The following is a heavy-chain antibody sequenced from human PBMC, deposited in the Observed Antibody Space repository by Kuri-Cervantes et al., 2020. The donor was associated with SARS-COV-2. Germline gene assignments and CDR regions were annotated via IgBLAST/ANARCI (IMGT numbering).Heavy chain of an antibody. D-gene: IGHD3-10*01. CDR1: GFTFSNYA. Sequence: GESLKISCVASGFTFSNYAMSWVRQAPGTGLEWVANIKQDGSEKYYVDSVKGRFTISRDNSKNTLYLQMNSLRAEDTAVYYCAKDLDGSGSYWPSRYYYYGMDVWGQGTTVTVAS. V-gene: IGHV3-7*01. J-gene: IGHJ6*02. CDR3: AKDLDGSGSYWPSRYYYYGMDV. CDR2: IKQDGSEK.